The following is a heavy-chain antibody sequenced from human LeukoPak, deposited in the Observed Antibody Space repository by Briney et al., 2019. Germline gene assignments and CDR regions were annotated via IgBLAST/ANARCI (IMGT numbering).Heavy chain of an antibody. D-gene: IGHD1-1*01. J-gene: IGHJ4*02. CDR2: IYNSGST. CDR3: ERASPNWNPPDY. Sequence: PSETLSLTCTVSGDSLSGFYWSWIRQPPGKGLEGIGYIYNSGSTDYNPSLKSRVNISEDTSNNQFSLKLNFVTAADAAVYYCERASPNWNPPDYWGQGTLVTVSS. CDR1: GDSLSGFY. V-gene: IGHV4-59*08.